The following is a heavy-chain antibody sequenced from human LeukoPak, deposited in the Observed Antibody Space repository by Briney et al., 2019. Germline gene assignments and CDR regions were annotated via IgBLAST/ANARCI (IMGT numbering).Heavy chain of an antibody. CDR3: ARDVGSVAAPWIDAFDI. CDR1: GDSISSYY. D-gene: IGHD6-19*01. Sequence: SETLSLTCNVSGDSISSYYWSWIRQPPGKGLEWIGYIYYSGRTNYNPSLKSRVTISVDTSKNQFSLKLSSVTAADTAVYYCARDVGSVAAPWIDAFDIWGQGTMVTVSS. V-gene: IGHV4-59*01. CDR2: IYYSGRT. J-gene: IGHJ3*02.